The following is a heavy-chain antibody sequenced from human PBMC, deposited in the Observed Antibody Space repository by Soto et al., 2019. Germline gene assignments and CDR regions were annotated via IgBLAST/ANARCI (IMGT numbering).Heavy chain of an antibody. Sequence: GASVKVSCKASGYTFTSYAMHWVRQAPGQRLEWMGWINAGNGNTKYSQKFQGRVTITRDTSASTAYVELSSLRSEDTAVYYCARMMGLTTTRAFDIWGQGTMVTVS. CDR1: GYTFTSYA. D-gene: IGHD1-26*01. CDR3: ARMMGLTTTRAFDI. J-gene: IGHJ3*02. V-gene: IGHV1-3*01. CDR2: INAGNGNT.